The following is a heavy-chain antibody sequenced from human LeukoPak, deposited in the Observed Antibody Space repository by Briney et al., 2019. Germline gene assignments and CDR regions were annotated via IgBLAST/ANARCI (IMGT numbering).Heavy chain of an antibody. CDR3: ARGWAEYSSSVGYYYYMDV. CDR2: IIPIFGTA. D-gene: IGHD6-6*01. V-gene: IGHV1-69*13. J-gene: IGHJ6*03. Sequence: SVKVSCKASGGTFSSYAVSWVRQAPGQGLEWMGGIIPIFGTANYAQKFQGRVTITADESTSTAYMELSSLRSEDTAVYYCARGWAEYSSSVGYYYYMDVWGKGTTVTVSS. CDR1: GGTFSSYA.